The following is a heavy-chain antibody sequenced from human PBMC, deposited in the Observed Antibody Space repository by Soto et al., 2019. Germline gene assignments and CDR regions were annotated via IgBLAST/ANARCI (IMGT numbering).Heavy chain of an antibody. CDR3: ARDLSSAFDY. D-gene: IGHD2-2*01. J-gene: IGHJ4*02. V-gene: IGHV3-33*01. Sequence: QVQLVESGGGVVQPGRSLRLSCAASGFTFSSYGMHWVRQAPGKGLEWVAVIWYGGSNKYYADSVKGRFTISRDNSKNTLYLQMNSLRAEDTAVYYCARDLSSAFDYWGQGTLVTVSS. CDR2: IWYGGSNK. CDR1: GFTFSSYG.